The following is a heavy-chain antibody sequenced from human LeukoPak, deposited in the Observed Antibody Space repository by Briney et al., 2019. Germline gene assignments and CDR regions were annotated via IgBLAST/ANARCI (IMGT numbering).Heavy chain of an antibody. CDR1: VYTFTGYY. Sequence: GASVKVSCKASVYTFTGYYMHWVRQAPGQGLESMGWINPNTGGANYAQKFQGRVTMTRDTSISTAYMELSWLTLDDTAVYYCARDWAGGLEPAAVRAFDLWGQGTMVTVSS. D-gene: IGHD2-2*02. V-gene: IGHV1-2*02. CDR3: ARDWAGGLEPAAVRAFDL. CDR2: INPNTGGA. J-gene: IGHJ3*01.